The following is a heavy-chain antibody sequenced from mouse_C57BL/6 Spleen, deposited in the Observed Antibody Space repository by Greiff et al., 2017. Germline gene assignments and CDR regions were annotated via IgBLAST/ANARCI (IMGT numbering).Heavy chain of an antibody. CDR3: ASYYDGSRGYFDY. Sequence: VQLQQPGAELVKPGASVKLSCKASGYTFTSYWMHWVKQRPGRGLEWIGRIDPNSGGTKYNEKFKSKATLTVDKPSSTAYMQLSSLKSEDSAVYYCASYYDGSRGYFDYWGQGTTLTVSS. CDR2: IDPNSGGT. D-gene: IGHD1-1*01. J-gene: IGHJ2*01. CDR1: GYTFTSYW. V-gene: IGHV1-72*01.